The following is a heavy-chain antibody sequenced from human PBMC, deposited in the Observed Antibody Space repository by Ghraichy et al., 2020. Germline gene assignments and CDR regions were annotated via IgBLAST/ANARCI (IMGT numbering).Heavy chain of an antibody. CDR2: ISTAGDT. CDR3: ARDSGITGDHYFDY. CDR1: GFTFSNYD. D-gene: IGHD7-27*01. J-gene: IGHJ4*02. Sequence: GGSLRLSCAASGFTFSNYDMHWVRQATGKGLEWVSAISTAGDTYYPGSVKGRFTISRENAKNSLYLQMNSLRAGDTAVYYCARDSGITGDHYFDYWGQGTLVTVSS. V-gene: IGHV3-13*01.